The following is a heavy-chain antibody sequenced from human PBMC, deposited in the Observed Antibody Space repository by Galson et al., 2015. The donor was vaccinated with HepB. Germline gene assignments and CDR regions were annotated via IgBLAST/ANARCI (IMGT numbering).Heavy chain of an antibody. J-gene: IGHJ4*02. V-gene: IGHV3-30*18. D-gene: IGHD3-22*01. CDR1: GFTFSSYG. CDR2: ISYDGSNK. Sequence: SLRLSCAASGFTFSSYGMHWVRQAPGKGLEWVAVISYDGSNKYYADSVKGRFTISRDNSKNTLYLQMNSLRAEDTAVYYCAKEGERGYDSSGYPLDYWGQGTLVTVSS. CDR3: AKEGERGYDSSGYPLDY.